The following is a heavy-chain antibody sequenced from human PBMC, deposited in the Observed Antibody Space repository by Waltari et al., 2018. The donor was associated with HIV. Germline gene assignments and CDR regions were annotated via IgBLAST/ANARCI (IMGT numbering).Heavy chain of an antibody. CDR1: GGSFISYA. D-gene: IGHD3-22*01. V-gene: IGHV1-69*01. CDR3: ARGTYDSPYLFDY. CDR2: IIPIFGTP. Sequence: QVQLVQSGAEVKKPGSSVKVSCKASGGSFISYAICWVRQAPGQGLEWMGGIIPIFGTPDYAQNFQGRVTITADESTSTAYMELSSLRSEDTAAYYCARGTYDSPYLFDYWGQGTLVTVSS. J-gene: IGHJ4*02.